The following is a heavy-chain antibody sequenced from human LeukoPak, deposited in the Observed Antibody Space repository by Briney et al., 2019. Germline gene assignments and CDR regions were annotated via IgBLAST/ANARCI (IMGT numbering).Heavy chain of an antibody. CDR1: GFTFSSYG. J-gene: IGHJ6*02. CDR3: ARVLGSTKHGMDV. CDR2: ISSSSSYI. Sequence: PGGSLRLSCAASGFTFSSYGMKWVRQAPGKGLEWVSSISSSSSYIYYADSVKGRFTISRDNAKNSLYLQMNSLRAEDTAVYYCARVLGSTKHGMDVWGQGTTVTVSS. V-gene: IGHV3-21*01. D-gene: IGHD2-2*01.